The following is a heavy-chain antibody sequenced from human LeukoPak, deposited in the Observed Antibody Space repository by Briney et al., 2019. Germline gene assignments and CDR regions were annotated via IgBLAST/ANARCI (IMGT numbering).Heavy chain of an antibody. CDR2: IKQDGSEK. D-gene: IGHD4-17*01. CDR1: GFTFSSYW. CDR3: ARGSTYGDYGYFSDY. Sequence: GGSLRLSCAASGFTFSSYWMSWVRQAPGKGLEWVANIKQDGSEKYYVDSVKGRFTISRDNAKNSLYLQMNSLRAEDTAVYYCARGSTYGDYGYFSDYWGQGTLVTVSS. V-gene: IGHV3-7*01. J-gene: IGHJ4*02.